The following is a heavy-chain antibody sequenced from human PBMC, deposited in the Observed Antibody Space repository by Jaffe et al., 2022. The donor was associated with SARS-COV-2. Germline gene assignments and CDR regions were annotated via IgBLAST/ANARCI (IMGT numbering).Heavy chain of an antibody. D-gene: IGHD7-27*01. CDR3: AREVLWGSNYYYGMDV. V-gene: IGHV3-53*04. CDR1: GFTVSSNY. Sequence: EVQLVESGGGLVQPGGSLRLSCAASGFTVSSNYMSWVRQAPGKGLEWVSVIYSGGSTYYADSVKGRFTISRHNSKNTLYLQMNSLRAEDTAVYYCAREVLWGSNYYYGMDVWGQGTTVTVSS. J-gene: IGHJ6*02. CDR2: IYSGGST.